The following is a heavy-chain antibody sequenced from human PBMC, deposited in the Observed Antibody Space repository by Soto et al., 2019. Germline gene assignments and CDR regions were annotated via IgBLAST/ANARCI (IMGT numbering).Heavy chain of an antibody. CDR2: IYYSGST. J-gene: IGHJ5*02. CDR3: ARYSGYEGLRFDP. CDR1: GGSISSGDYY. D-gene: IGHD5-12*01. Sequence: QVQLQESGPGLVKPSQTLSLTCTVSGGSISSGDYYWSWIRQPPGKGLEWIGYIYYSGSTYYNPSLHGRLXISVDTSKNQFSLKLSSVTAADTAVYYCARYSGYEGLRFDPWGQGTLVTVSS. V-gene: IGHV4-30-4*01.